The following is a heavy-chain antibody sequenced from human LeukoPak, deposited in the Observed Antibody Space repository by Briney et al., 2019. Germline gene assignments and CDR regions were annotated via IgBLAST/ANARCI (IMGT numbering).Heavy chain of an antibody. D-gene: IGHD3-3*01. CDR2: ISGYNGNT. CDR3: ARALSDDFWSSYQDS. J-gene: IGHJ4*02. Sequence: ASVKVSCKTSGYSFTSYGISWVRQAPGKGLEWMGWISGYNGNTNYAPNLQGRVTLTTDASTSTAYLDLRSLRSDDTAVYYCARALSDDFWSSYQDSGGQGTLVTVSS. V-gene: IGHV1-18*01. CDR1: GYSFTSYG.